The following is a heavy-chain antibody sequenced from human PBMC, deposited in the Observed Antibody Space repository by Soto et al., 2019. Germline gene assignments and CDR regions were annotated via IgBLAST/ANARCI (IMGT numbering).Heavy chain of an antibody. D-gene: IGHD2-2*01. CDR3: ARSLVVPASNYYYGMDV. CDR2: IYPGDSDT. Sequence: ESLKISCKGSGYSFTSYWIGWVRQMPGKGLEWMGIIYPGDSDTRYSPSFQGQVTISADKSISTAHLQWSSLKASDTAMYYCARSLVVPASNYYYGMDVWGQGTTVTVSS. J-gene: IGHJ6*02. CDR1: GYSFTSYW. V-gene: IGHV5-51*01.